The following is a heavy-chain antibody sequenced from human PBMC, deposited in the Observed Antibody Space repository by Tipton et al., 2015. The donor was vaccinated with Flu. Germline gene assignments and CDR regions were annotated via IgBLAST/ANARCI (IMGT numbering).Heavy chain of an antibody. CDR2: VSRTGSS. J-gene: IGHJ4*02. CDR3: SRSTYYYGSGSSDY. Sequence: TLSLTCAVSGDSISSDYYWAWIRQFPGRGLEWIGTVSRTGSSNYLPSLKSRVTISIDTSKNQFSLKMKSVTAADTAVYYCSRSTYYYGSGSSDYWGQGTLVTVSS. V-gene: IGHV4-38-2*01. CDR1: GDSISSDYY. D-gene: IGHD3-10*01.